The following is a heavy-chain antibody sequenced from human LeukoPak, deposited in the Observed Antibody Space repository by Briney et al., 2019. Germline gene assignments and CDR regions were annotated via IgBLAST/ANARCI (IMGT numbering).Heavy chain of an antibody. CDR2: IYYSGST. J-gene: IGHJ6*03. CDR1: GGSISSHY. CDR3: ARVPYYYDSSGYYYYYMDV. D-gene: IGHD3-22*01. Sequence: SETLSLTCTVSGGSISSHYWSWIRQPPGKGLEWIGYIYYSGSTNYNPSLKSRVTISVDTSKNQFSLKLSSVTAADTAVYYCARVPYYYDSSGYYYYYMDVWGKGTTVTVSS. V-gene: IGHV4-59*11.